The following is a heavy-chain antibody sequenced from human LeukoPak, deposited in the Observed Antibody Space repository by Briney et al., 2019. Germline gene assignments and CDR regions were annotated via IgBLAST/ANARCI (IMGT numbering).Heavy chain of an antibody. Sequence: ASVKVPCKASGYTFTSYYMHWVRQAPGQGLEWMGIINPSGGSTSYAQKFQGRVTMTRDTSTSTVYMELSSLRSEDTAVYYCARVDNYYDSSGYYPYFDYWGQGTLVTVSS. CDR2: INPSGGST. V-gene: IGHV1-46*01. CDR1: GYTFTSYY. J-gene: IGHJ4*02. CDR3: ARVDNYYDSSGYYPYFDY. D-gene: IGHD3-22*01.